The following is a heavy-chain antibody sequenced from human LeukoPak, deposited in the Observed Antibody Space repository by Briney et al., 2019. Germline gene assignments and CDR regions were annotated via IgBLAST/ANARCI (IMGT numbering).Heavy chain of an antibody. CDR2: ISSSSSYI. Sequence: GGSLRLSCAASGFTFSSYSMNWVRQAPGKGLEWVSSISSSSSYIYYADSVKGRFTISRDNAKNTVHLQMDSLRAEDTALYHCARVSVVRGVSDAFDIWGQGTMVTVSS. D-gene: IGHD3-10*01. CDR1: GFTFSSYS. V-gene: IGHV3-21*04. J-gene: IGHJ3*02. CDR3: ARVSVVRGVSDAFDI.